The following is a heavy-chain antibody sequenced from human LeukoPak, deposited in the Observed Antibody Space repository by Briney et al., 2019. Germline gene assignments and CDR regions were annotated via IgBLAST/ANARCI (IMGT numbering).Heavy chain of an antibody. V-gene: IGHV4-30-2*01. CDR2: IYHSGST. J-gene: IGHJ4*02. CDR3: ARRSCSGGSCHLDY. D-gene: IGHD2-15*01. CDR1: GGSISSGGYS. Sequence: SETLSLTCAVSGGSISSGGYSWSWIRQPPGKGLEWIGYIYHSGSTYYNPSLKSRVTISVDRSKNQFSLRLSSVTAADTAVYYCARRSCSGGSCHLDYWGQGTLVTVSS.